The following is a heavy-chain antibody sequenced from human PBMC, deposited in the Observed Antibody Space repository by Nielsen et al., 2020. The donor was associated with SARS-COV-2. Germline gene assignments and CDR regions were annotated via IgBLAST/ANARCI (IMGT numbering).Heavy chain of an antibody. CDR3: HLGAVFSGQKIQDYGMDV. D-gene: IGHD3/OR15-3a*01. Sequence: WVRQAPGQGLEWMGHIIPIFRTTNYAPKFQGRVTITADKSTSTAYIEMINLRPEDTAVYYCHLGAVFSGQKIQDYGMDVWGQGTTVTVSS. V-gene: IGHV1-69*06. CDR2: IIPIFRTT. J-gene: IGHJ6*02.